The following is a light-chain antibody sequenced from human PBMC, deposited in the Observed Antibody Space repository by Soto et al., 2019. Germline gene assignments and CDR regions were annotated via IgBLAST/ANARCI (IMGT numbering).Light chain of an antibody. J-gene: IGKJ4*01. CDR2: DAS. Sequence: EILLTQSPGTLSLSPGDRATLSCRASQSLSGYLAWYQQKPGQAPRLLIYDASHRATGIPARFTGSGSGTDFTLTISRLEPEDFAVYYCQDRGNWPLFTFGGGTKVDIK. CDR3: QDRGNWPLFT. CDR1: QSLSGY. V-gene: IGKV3-11*01.